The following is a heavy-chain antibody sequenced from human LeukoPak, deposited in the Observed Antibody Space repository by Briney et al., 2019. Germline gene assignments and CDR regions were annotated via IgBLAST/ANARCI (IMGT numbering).Heavy chain of an antibody. CDR2: INPNSGGT. CDR3: ARDAANIVVVPAATIVYYGMDV. J-gene: IGHJ6*02. D-gene: IGHD2-2*01. CDR1: GYTFTGYF. Sequence: ASVKVSCKDSGYTFTGYFMHWVRQAPGQGLEWMGWINPNSGGTNYAQKFQGRVTMTRDTSISTAYMELSRLRSDGTAVYYCARDAANIVVVPAATIVYYGMDVWGQGTTVTVSS. V-gene: IGHV1-2*02.